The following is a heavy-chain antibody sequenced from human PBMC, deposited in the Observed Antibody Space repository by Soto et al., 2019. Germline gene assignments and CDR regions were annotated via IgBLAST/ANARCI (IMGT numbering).Heavy chain of an antibody. V-gene: IGHV3-53*04. D-gene: IGHD3-22*01. J-gene: IGHJ4*02. CDR3: ERSSFHYYDSSGYYYDY. CDR2: IYSGGST. CDR1: GFTVSSNY. Sequence: GGSLRLSCAASGFTVSSNYMSWVRQAPGKGLEWVSVIYSGGSTYYADSVKGRFNISRHNSKNTLYRQMNSLRAEDTAVYYCERSSFHYYDSSGYYYDYGGQGTLVTVSP.